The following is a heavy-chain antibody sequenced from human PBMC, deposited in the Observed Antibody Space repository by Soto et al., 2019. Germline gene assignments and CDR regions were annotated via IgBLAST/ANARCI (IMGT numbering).Heavy chain of an antibody. J-gene: IGHJ6*03. CDR1: GFTFSSYS. Sequence: EVQLVESGGGLVQPGGSLRLSCAASGFTFSSYSMNWVRQAPGKGLEWVSYISSSSSTIYYADSVKGRFTISRDNAKHSLYLQMNILRAEDTAVYYCARAPYRGGHLSYYYYMDVWGKGTTVTVSS. CDR2: ISSSSSTI. V-gene: IGHV3-48*01. D-gene: IGHD2-21*01. CDR3: ARAPYRGGHLSYYYYMDV.